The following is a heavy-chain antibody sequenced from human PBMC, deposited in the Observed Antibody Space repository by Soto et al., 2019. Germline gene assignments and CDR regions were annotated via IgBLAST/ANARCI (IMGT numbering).Heavy chain of an antibody. CDR2: ISGSGGST. CDR1: GFTFSSYA. D-gene: IGHD2-2*01. Sequence: GGSLRLSCAASGFTFSSYAMSWVRQAPGKGLEWVSAISGSGGSTYYADSVKGRFTISRDNSKNTLYLQMNSLRAEDTAVYYCAQQTESRGGPMAFDIWGKGKTVTVPS. J-gene: IGHJ3*02. V-gene: IGHV3-23*01. CDR3: AQQTESRGGPMAFDI.